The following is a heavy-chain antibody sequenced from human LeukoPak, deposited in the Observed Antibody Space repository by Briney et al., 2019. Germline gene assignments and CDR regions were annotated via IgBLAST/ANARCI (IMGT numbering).Heavy chain of an antibody. D-gene: IGHD2-15*01. V-gene: IGHV1-69*05. J-gene: IGHJ5*02. Sequence: SVKVSCTASGGTFTSYAISWVRQAPGQGLEWMGGIIPIFGTANYAQKVQGRVTITTDKSTSTVYMELSSLRSEDTAVYYCARDDSRNWFDPWGQGCLVTVSS. CDR3: ARDDSRNWFDP. CDR2: IIPIFGTA. CDR1: GGTFTSYA.